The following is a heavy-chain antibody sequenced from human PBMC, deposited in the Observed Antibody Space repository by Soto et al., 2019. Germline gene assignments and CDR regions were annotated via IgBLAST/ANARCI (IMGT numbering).Heavy chain of an antibody. CDR3: ARGYYGSGSSFFDY. V-gene: IGHV3-48*01. D-gene: IGHD3-10*01. CDR2: IGSGSTTI. J-gene: IGHJ4*02. CDR1: GFTFSTYS. Sequence: EVQLVESGGGLLQPGGSLRLSCAASGFTFSTYSMNWVRQAPGKGLEWVSYIGSGSTTIYYADSVKGRFSISRDNAKNSLYLQMNGLRAEDTAVYYCARGYYGSGSSFFDYWGQGTLVTVSS.